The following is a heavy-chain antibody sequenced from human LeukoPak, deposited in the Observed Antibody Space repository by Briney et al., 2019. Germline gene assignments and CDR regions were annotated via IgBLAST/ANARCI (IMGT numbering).Heavy chain of an antibody. D-gene: IGHD5-18*01. V-gene: IGHV3-23*01. CDR3: AKGGYSYGFTSAKYFDY. CDR1: GFTFSSYA. J-gene: IGHJ4*02. CDR2: ISGSGGST. Sequence: PGGSLRLSCAASGFTFSSYAMSWVRQAPGEGLEWVSAISGSGGSTYYAESVKGRFTISRDNSKNTLYLQMNSLRAEDTAVYYCAKGGYSYGFTSAKYFDYWGQGTLVPVSS.